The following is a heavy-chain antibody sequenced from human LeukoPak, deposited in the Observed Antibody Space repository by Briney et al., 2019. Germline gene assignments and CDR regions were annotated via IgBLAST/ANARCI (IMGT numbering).Heavy chain of an antibody. CDR1: GFTFSDHY. J-gene: IGHJ4*02. D-gene: IGHD6-19*01. CDR3: ASPPQYSSGHLV. V-gene: IGHV3-72*01. Sequence: PGGSLRLSCAASGFTFSDHYMDWVRQAPGKGLEWVGRTRDKANSYTTEYAASVKGRFTISRDDSKNSLYLQMNSLKTEDTAVYYCASPPQYSSGHLVWGQGTLVTVSS. CDR2: TRDKANSYTT.